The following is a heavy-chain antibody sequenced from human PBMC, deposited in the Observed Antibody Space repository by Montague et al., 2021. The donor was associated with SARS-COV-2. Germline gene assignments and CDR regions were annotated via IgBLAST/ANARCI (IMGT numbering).Heavy chain of an antibody. Sequence: SETLSLTCAVHGGSFSGYYWNWIRQPPGKGLEWIGEINHGGSTNYNPSLKSRLTISTDTSKNQFSLKLTSVAAADTAVYYCARLRDGVVPSPILGVGPYFSYDYMDVWGKGTTVTVSS. CDR1: GGSFSGYY. D-gene: IGHD3-10*01. CDR3: ARLRDGVVPSPILGVGPYFSYDYMDV. CDR2: INHGGST. V-gene: IGHV4-34*01. J-gene: IGHJ6*03.